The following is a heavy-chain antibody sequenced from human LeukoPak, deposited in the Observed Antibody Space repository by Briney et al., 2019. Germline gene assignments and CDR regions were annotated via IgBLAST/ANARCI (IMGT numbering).Heavy chain of an antibody. D-gene: IGHD1-26*01. Sequence: SVKLSCKASGATFSSYTISWVRQAPGQGLEWMGRIIPILGIANYAQKFQGRVTITADKSTSTAYMELSSLRSEDTAVYYCARGVGATSHWFDPWGQGTLVTVSS. CDR2: IIPILGIA. J-gene: IGHJ5*02. CDR1: GATFSSYT. CDR3: ARGVGATSHWFDP. V-gene: IGHV1-69*02.